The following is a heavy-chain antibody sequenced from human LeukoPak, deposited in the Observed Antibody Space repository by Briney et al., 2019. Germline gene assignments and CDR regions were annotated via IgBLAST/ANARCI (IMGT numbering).Heavy chain of an antibody. J-gene: IGHJ3*02. CDR3: ARGRYYDILTGYYTLDAFDI. D-gene: IGHD3-9*01. CDR2: MNPNSGNT. Sequence: ASVKVSCKASGYTFTSYDINWVRQATGQGLEWMGWMNPNSGNTGYAQKFQGRVTITRNTSISTAYMELSSLRSEDTAVYYCARGRYYDILTGYYTLDAFDIWGQGTMVTVSS. CDR1: GYTFTSYD. V-gene: IGHV1-8*03.